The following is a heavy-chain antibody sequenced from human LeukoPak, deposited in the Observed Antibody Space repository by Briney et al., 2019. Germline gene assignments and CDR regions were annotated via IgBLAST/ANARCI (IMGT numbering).Heavy chain of an antibody. CDR2: IYYSGST. D-gene: IGHD1-26*01. CDR1: GGSISSYY. Sequence: PSETLSHTCTVSGGSISSYYWSWIRQPPGKGLEWIGYIYYSGSTNYNPSLKSRVTISVDTSKNQFSLKLSSVTAADTAVYYCARVGSGSYYGYYYYYMDVWGKGTTVTVSS. J-gene: IGHJ6*03. CDR3: ARVGSGSYYGYYYYYMDV. V-gene: IGHV4-59*01.